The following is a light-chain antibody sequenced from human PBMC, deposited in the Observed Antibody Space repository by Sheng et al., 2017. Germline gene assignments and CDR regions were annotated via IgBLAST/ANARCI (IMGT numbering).Light chain of an antibody. CDR3: QQYEASPFT. CDR1: QRVSSNY. Sequence: IVLTQSPGTLSLSPGERATLSCRASQRVSSNYLAWYQQKPGQAPRLLIYGASSRAPDIPDRFSASGYGTDFTLTISRLEPEDSAVYYCQQYEASPFTFGPGARVDIK. V-gene: IGKV3-20*01. J-gene: IGKJ3*01. CDR2: GAS.